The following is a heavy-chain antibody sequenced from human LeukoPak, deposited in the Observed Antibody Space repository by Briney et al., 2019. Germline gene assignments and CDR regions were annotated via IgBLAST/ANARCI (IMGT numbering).Heavy chain of an antibody. CDR3: ARGRSSMVRGYYYYYMDV. D-gene: IGHD3-10*01. CDR1: GGSISSSSYY. V-gene: IGHV4-39*07. Sequence: SETLSLTCIVSGGSISSSSYYWGWIRQPPGKGLEWIGSIHYSGSTYYNPSLKSRVTISVDTPKNQFSLKLSSVTAADTAVYYCARGRSSMVRGYYYYYMDVWGKGTTVTISS. CDR2: IHYSGST. J-gene: IGHJ6*03.